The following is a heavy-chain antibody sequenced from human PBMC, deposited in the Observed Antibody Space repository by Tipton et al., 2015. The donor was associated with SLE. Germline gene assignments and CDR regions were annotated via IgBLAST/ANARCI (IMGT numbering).Heavy chain of an antibody. CDR3: AKAGDTYYYYYYMDV. Sequence: SLRLSCAESGFTFSRYGMHWVRQAPGKGLEWVAFIGYDGSNKYYADSVKDRFTISRDNSKNTLYLQMNSLRAEDTAVYYCAKAGDTYYYYYYMDVWGKGNTVTVSS. V-gene: IGHV3-30*02. CDR1: GFTFSRYG. J-gene: IGHJ6*03. CDR2: IGYDGSNK. D-gene: IGHD1-26*01.